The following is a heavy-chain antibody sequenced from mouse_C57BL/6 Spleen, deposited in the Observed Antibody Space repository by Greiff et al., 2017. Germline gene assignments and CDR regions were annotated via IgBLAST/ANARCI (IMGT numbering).Heavy chain of an antibody. V-gene: IGHV1-20*01. CDR2: INPYNGDT. J-gene: IGHJ4*01. Sequence: SGPELVKPGDSVKISCKASGYSFTGYFMNWVMQSHGKSLEWIGRINPYNGDTFYNQKFKGKATLTVDKSSSTAHMELRSLTSEDSAVYYCARSGMGYYGNAMDYWGQGTSVTVSS. D-gene: IGHD2-1*01. CDR3: ARSGMGYYGNAMDY. CDR1: GYSFTGYF.